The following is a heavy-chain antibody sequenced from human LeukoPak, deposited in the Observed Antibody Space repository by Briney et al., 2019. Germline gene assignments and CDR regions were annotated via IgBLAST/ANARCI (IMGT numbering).Heavy chain of an antibody. CDR1: GFTFSSYA. CDR3: AKSPSSGSKRTGYYFDY. D-gene: IGHD6-19*01. Sequence: PGGPLRLSCAASGFTFSSYAMSWVRQAPGKGLEWVSAISGSGGSTYYADSVKGRFTISRDNSKNTLYLQMNSLRAEDTAVYYCAKSPSSGSKRTGYYFDYWGQGTLVTVSS. V-gene: IGHV3-23*01. J-gene: IGHJ4*02. CDR2: ISGSGGST.